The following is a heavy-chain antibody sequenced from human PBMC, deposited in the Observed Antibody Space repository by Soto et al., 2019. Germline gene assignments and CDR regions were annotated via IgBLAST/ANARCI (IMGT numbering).Heavy chain of an antibody. CDR1: GLTFRNVW. V-gene: IGHV3-7*03. J-gene: IGHJ4*02. CDR2: INQDGSER. Sequence: EMQLVESGGGLVQPGGSLRLSCAGSGLTFRNVWLSWVRQAPGKGLEWVANINQDGSERYYVDSVRGRFTISRDNVENSLYLQLNSLRPEDTAVYYCAVYGYGVSAAAYWGQGTLVTVSS. D-gene: IGHD4-17*01. CDR3: AVYGYGVSAAAY.